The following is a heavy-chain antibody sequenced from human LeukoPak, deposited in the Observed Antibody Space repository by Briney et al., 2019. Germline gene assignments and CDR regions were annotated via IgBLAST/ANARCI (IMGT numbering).Heavy chain of an antibody. J-gene: IGHJ4*02. D-gene: IGHD1-26*01. Sequence: SETLSLTCTVSGGSISSYYWSWLRQPPGKGLEWIGYIYYSGSTNYNPSLKSRVTISVDTSKNQFSLKLSSVTAADTAVYYCARAQGRGQYYFDYWGQGTLVTVSS. V-gene: IGHV4-59*01. CDR1: GGSISSYY. CDR3: ARAQGRGQYYFDY. CDR2: IYYSGST.